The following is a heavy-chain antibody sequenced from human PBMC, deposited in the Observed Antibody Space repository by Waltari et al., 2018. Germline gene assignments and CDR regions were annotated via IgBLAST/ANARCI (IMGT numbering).Heavy chain of an antibody. CDR2: ST. Sequence: STYYNPSLKSRVTISVDTSKNQFSLKLSSVTAADTAVYYCAREGNYDFWSGKSPPDYWGQGTLVTVSS. D-gene: IGHD3-3*01. CDR3: AREGNYDFWSGKSPPDY. V-gene: IGHV4-30-2*05. J-gene: IGHJ4*02.